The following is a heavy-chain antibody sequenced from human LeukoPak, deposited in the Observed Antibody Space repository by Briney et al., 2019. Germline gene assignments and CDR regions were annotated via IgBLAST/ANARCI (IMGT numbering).Heavy chain of an antibody. D-gene: IGHD2-15*01. Sequence: GGSLRLSCAASGFTFRNYNMNWVRQAPWKGLEWVSSINSSSGYIYYADSVKGRFTISRDNSKNTLYLQMNSLRAEDTAVYYCAKDRRTATPTFDYWGQGTLVTVSS. J-gene: IGHJ4*02. CDR2: INSSSGYI. CDR3: AKDRRTATPTFDY. V-gene: IGHV3-21*04. CDR1: GFTFRNYN.